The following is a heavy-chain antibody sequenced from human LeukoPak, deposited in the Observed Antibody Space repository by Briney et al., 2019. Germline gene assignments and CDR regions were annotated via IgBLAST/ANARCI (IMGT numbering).Heavy chain of an antibody. CDR1: GFTFDDYG. D-gene: IGHD6-13*01. Sequence: GGSLRLSCTASGFTFDDYGMTWVRQAPGKGLEWVAVISYDGSNKYYADSVKGRFTISRDNSKNTLYLQMNSLRAEDTAVYYCAKNPNRIAAAGVFYYFDYWGQGTLVTVSS. CDR2: ISYDGSNK. CDR3: AKNPNRIAAAGVFYYFDY. J-gene: IGHJ4*02. V-gene: IGHV3-30*18.